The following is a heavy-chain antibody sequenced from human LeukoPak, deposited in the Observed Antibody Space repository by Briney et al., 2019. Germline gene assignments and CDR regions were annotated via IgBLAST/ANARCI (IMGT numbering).Heavy chain of an antibody. CDR3: ARDEANRGYHYFDY. J-gene: IGHJ4*02. CDR1: GGSFSGYY. V-gene: IGHV4-34*01. Sequence: SETLSLTCAVYGGSFSGYYWSWIRQPPGKGLEWIGEINHSGSTNYNPSLKSRVTISVDTSKNQFSLKLSSVTAADTAVYYCARDEANRGYHYFDYWGQGTLVTVSS. D-gene: IGHD7-27*01. CDR2: INHSGST.